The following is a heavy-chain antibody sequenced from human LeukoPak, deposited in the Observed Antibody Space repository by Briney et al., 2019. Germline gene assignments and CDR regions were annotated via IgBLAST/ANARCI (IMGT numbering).Heavy chain of an antibody. CDR1: GGSISSGGYY. CDR3: ARGGRAAAGSLYYYYGMDV. J-gene: IGHJ6*02. D-gene: IGHD6-13*01. Sequence: SETLSLTCTVSGGSISSGGYYWSWIRQHPGKGLEWIGYIYNSGSTCYNPSLKSRVTISVDTSKNQFSLKLSSVTAADTAVYYCARGGRAAAGSLYYYYGMDVWGQGTTVTVSS. V-gene: IGHV4-31*03. CDR2: IYNSGST.